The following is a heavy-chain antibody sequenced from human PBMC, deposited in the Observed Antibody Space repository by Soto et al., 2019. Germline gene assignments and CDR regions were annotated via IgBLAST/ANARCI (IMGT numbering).Heavy chain of an antibody. V-gene: IGHV3-23*01. D-gene: IGHD2-15*01. CDR3: AKGTGYCSGGSCYFQYYFDY. CDR1: GFTFSSYA. J-gene: IGHJ4*02. Sequence: EVQLLESGGGLVQPGGSLRLSCAASGFTFSSYAMSWVRQAPGKGLEWVSAISGSGGSTYYADSVKGRFTISRDNSKNTLYLQMNSLRAEDTAVYYCAKGTGYCSGGSCYFQYYFDYWGQGTLVTVS. CDR2: ISGSGGST.